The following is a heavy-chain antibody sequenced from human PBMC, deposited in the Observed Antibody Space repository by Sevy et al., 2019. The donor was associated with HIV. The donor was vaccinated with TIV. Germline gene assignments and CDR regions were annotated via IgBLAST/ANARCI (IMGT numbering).Heavy chain of an antibody. J-gene: IGHJ5*02. CDR2: SSGSGGST. Sequence: GGSLRLSCAASGFTFSSYAMSWVRQAPGKGLEWVSDSSGSGGSTYYADSVKGRFTISRDNSKNTLYLQMNSLRAEDTAVYYCAKGGSSSSWTKYNWFDPWGQGTLVTVSS. CDR1: GFTFSSYA. V-gene: IGHV3-23*01. CDR3: AKGGSSSSWTKYNWFDP. D-gene: IGHD6-13*01.